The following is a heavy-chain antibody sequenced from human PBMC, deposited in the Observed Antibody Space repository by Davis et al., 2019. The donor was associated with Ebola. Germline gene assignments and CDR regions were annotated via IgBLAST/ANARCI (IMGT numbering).Heavy chain of an antibody. V-gene: IGHV1-18*01. D-gene: IGHD3-10*01. CDR1: LYIFSRYC. J-gene: IGHJ4*02. CDR2: VSGYTGNT. CDR3: ARGTYFDY. Sequence: SVPVSCLPSLYIFSRYCIICLRQASGQGLEWMGWVSGYTGNTFYAQKFQGRVSMTTDASTTTAYLELRSLRSDDTAVYFCARGTYFDYWGQGTLVTVSS.